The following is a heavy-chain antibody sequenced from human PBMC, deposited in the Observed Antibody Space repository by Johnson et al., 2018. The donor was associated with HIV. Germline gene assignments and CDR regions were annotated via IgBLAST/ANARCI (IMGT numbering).Heavy chain of an antibody. CDR2: INSDGSGT. V-gene: IGHV3-74*01. CDR1: GFTFSSYW. D-gene: IGHD4-17*01. Sequence: LVESGGGLVKPGGSLRLSCVASGFTFSSYWMHWVRQAPGKGLVWVSRINSDGSGTSHADSVKGRFTISRDNSKNTLYLQMNSLRADDTAVYYCAKDLRTVKAFDIWGQGTMVTVSS. J-gene: IGHJ3*02. CDR3: AKDLRTVKAFDI.